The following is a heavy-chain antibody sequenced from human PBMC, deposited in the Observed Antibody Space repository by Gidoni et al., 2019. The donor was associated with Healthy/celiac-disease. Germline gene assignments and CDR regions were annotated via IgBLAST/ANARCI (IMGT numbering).Heavy chain of an antibody. J-gene: IGHJ6*02. CDR2: IYYSGST. CDR1: GGSISSSY. D-gene: IGHD4-17*01. Sequence: QAQLQESGPGLVKPSETLSLPCTVSGGSISSSYWSWIRQPPGKGLEWIGYIYYSGSTNYNPSLKSRVTISVDTSKNQFSLKLSSVTAADTAVYYCARGNGDYGYYYYYGMDVWGQGTTVTVSS. CDR3: ARGNGDYGYYYYYGMDV. V-gene: IGHV4-59*01.